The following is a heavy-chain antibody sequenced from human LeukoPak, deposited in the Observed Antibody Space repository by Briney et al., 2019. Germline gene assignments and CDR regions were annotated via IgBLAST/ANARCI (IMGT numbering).Heavy chain of an antibody. CDR2: ISSNGGST. D-gene: IGHD3-22*01. Sequence: GGSLRLSCAASGFTLSSSSMHWVRQAPGKGLEYVSAISSNGGSTYYANSVKGRFTISRDISKNTLYLQMGSLRADDMAVYYCARGYYYDSSGYSSNFDYWGQGTLVTVSS. CDR3: ARGYYYDSSGYSSNFDY. J-gene: IGHJ4*02. V-gene: IGHV3-64*01. CDR1: GFTLSSSS.